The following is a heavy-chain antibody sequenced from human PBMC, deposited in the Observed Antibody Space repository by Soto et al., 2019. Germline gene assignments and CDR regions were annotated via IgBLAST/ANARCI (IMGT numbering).Heavy chain of an antibody. Sequence: SETLSLTCSVSGGSISCSNCFWGWIRQPPGKGLERIATIHHSGSAYYNPSLKSRVAISIDTSKNQFSLRLSSVTAADTGVYYCAKIQWLRFSYYMDVWGKGTTVTAP. CDR3: AKIQWLRFSYYMDV. CDR2: IHHSGSA. D-gene: IGHD3-22*01. J-gene: IGHJ6*03. CDR1: GGSISCSNCF. V-gene: IGHV4-39*01.